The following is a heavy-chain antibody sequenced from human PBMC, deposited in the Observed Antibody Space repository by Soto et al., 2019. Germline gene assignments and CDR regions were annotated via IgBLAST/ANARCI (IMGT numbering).Heavy chain of an antibody. CDR1: GYSFTRYG. D-gene: IGHD3-16*01. J-gene: IGHJ6*02. CDR3: ARMGDVPYYYYGLDV. Sequence: QVQLVQSGAEVKKPGASVKVSCKASGYSFTRYGISCVRQAPGQGLEWKGWISGYNANTNYPENLQGRVTMTTDTSTSTAYMEVRNLISDDTAVYYCARMGDVPYYYYGLDVWGQGTTVTVSS. CDR2: ISGYNANT. V-gene: IGHV1-18*01.